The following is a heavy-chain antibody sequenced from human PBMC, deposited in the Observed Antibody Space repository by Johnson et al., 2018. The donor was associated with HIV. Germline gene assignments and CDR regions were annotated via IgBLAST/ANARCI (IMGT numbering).Heavy chain of an antibody. CDR3: AREGGYCSGGSCVNAFDI. V-gene: IGHV3-30*14. Sequence: VQLVESGGGVVQPGRSLRLSCAASGFTFSSYAMHWVRQAPGKGLEWVAVISYDGSNEYYADSVKGRFTISRDNSKNTLYLQMNSLRAEDTALYYCAREGGYCSGGSCVNAFDIWGQGTMVTVSS. CDR1: GFTFSSYA. D-gene: IGHD2-15*01. J-gene: IGHJ3*02. CDR2: ISYDGSNE.